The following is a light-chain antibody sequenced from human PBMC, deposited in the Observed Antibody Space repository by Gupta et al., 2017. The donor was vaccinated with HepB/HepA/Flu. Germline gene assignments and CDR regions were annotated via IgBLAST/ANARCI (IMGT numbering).Light chain of an antibody. Sequence: DIVMTQSPDSLAVSLGERATIHCKSSQSGLHSSNDKNYLTWYQQKPGQPPKLLIYWASTRECGVPDRFSGSGSGTEFTLTINRLQAEDVAVYYCQQEDSSPLTFGRGTKVDIK. CDR3: QQEDSSPLT. CDR2: WAS. J-gene: IGKJ4*01. V-gene: IGKV4-1*01. CDR1: QSGLHSSNDKNY.